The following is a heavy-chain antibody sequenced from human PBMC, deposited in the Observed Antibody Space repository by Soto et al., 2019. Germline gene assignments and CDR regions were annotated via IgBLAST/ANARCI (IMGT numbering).Heavy chain of an antibody. J-gene: IGHJ4*02. CDR2: MNANSGNT. CDR3: ASLFGSHRFLDY. CDR1: GYTFTSYD. Sequence: ASVKVSCKASGYTFTSYDINWVRQATGQGLEWMGWMNANSGNTKYSQKFQGRVTITRDTSASTAYMELSSLRSEDTAVYYCASLFGSHRFLDYWGQGTLVTVSS. V-gene: IGHV1-3*01. D-gene: IGHD3-10*02.